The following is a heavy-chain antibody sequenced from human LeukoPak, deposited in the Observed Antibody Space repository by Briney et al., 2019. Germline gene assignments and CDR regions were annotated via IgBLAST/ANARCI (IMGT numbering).Heavy chain of an antibody. CDR3: AKIQGYLDY. Sequence: GGSLRLSCEASGFTFSIYGMTWVRQAPGKGLEWVSAIVGSGVTTYYADSVKGRFTISRDNSKNTLYLQMNSLRAVDTAVYYCAKIQGYLDYWGQGTLVTVSS. CDR2: IVGSGVTT. J-gene: IGHJ4*02. CDR1: GFTFSIYG. V-gene: IGHV3-23*01.